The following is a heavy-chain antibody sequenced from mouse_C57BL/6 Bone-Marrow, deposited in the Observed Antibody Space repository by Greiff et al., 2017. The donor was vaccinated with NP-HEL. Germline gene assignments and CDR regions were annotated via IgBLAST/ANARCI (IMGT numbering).Heavy chain of an antibody. CDR3: ARHYYYGSSPYAMDY. CDR2: ISSGGSYT. D-gene: IGHD1-1*01. V-gene: IGHV5-6*01. J-gene: IGHJ4*01. CDR1: GFTFSSYG. Sequence: EVKLVESGGDLVKPGGSLKLSCAASGFTFSSYGMSWVRQTPDKRLEWVATISSGGSYTYYHDSVKGRVTIYRDNAKNTLYLQMSSLKSEDTAMYYCARHYYYGSSPYAMDYWGQGTSVTVSS.